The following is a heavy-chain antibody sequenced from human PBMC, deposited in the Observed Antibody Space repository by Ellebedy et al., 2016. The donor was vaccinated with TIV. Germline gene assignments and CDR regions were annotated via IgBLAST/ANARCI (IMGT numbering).Heavy chain of an antibody. D-gene: IGHD3-10*01. V-gene: IGHV4-61*01. CDR1: GGSVSSGSYY. J-gene: IGHJ4*02. CDR3: ARFGSY. CDR2: IYYSGST. Sequence: SETLSLXCTVSGGSVSSGSYYWSWIRQPPGKGLEWIGYIYYSGSTNYNPSLKSRVTISVDTSKNQFSLKLSSVTAADTAVYYCARFGSYWGQGTLVTVSS.